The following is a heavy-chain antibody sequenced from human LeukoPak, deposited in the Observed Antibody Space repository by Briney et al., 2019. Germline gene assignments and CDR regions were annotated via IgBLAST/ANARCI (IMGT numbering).Heavy chain of an antibody. CDR3: ARVPAVAGDYFDY. D-gene: IGHD6-19*01. J-gene: IGHJ4*02. CDR2: ISSSSSYI. V-gene: IGHV3-21*01. CDR1: GFSFSNYA. Sequence: GGSLRLSCVSSGFSFSNYAMSWVRQAPGKGLEWVSSISSSSSYIYYADSVKGRFTISRDNAKNSLYLQMNSLRAEDTAVYYCARVPAVAGDYFDYWGQGTLVTVSS.